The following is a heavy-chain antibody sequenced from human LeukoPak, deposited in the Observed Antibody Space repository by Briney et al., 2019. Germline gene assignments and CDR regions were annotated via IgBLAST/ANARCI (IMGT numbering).Heavy chain of an antibody. V-gene: IGHV3-23*01. CDR2: TSGSGVNT. CDR1: AFTFSNYA. CDR3: VKGSQRLHTFEI. Sequence: GGSLRLSCAASAFTFSNYAMSWVRQAPGKGLEWVSSTSGSGVNTYYADSVKGRFTISRDNSKNTLYLQMNSLRDEDTAVYYCVKGSQRLHTFEIWGQGTMVTVSS. D-gene: IGHD5-18*01. J-gene: IGHJ3*02.